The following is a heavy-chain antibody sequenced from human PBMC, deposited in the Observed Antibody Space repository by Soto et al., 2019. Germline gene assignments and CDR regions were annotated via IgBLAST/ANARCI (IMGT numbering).Heavy chain of an antibody. CDR2: INPNSGGT. CDR1: GYTFTAYY. J-gene: IGHJ5*02. D-gene: IGHD3-22*01. Sequence: QVQLVQSGAEVKKPGASVKVSCKASGYTFTAYYMHWLRQAPGHGLEWMGWINPNSGGTNYAQRFQGRVTVTNDTSISTTYMEMSSLGSDDTAVYYCARGDFDRSGNYNAGWFAPWGQGTLVTVSS. CDR3: ARGDFDRSGNYNAGWFAP. V-gene: IGHV1-2*02.